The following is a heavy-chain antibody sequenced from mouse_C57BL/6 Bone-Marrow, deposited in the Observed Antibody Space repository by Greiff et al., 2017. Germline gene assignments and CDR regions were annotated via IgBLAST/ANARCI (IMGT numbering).Heavy chain of an antibody. CDR1: GFSLTSYG. V-gene: IGHV2-2*01. D-gene: IGHD2-12*01. CDR3: AHYIFAY. J-gene: IGHJ3*01. CDR2: IWSGGST. Sequence: VKLMESGPGLVQPSQSLSITCTVSGFSLTSYGVHWVRQSPGKGLEWLGVIWSGGSTDYNAAFISRLSISKDNSKSQVFFTMNSLQADDTAIYYCAHYIFAYWGQGTLVTVSA.